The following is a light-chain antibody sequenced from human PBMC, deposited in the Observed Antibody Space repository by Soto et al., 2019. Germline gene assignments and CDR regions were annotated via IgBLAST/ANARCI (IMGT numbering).Light chain of an antibody. CDR3: QQYNNWPRGT. CDR1: QSVSSN. V-gene: IGKV3-15*01. CDR2: GAS. J-gene: IGKJ1*01. Sequence: EIVMTQSPATLSVSPGERATLSCRASQSVSSNLAWYQQKPGQAPRLLIYGASTRATGIPARFSGSGSGTEFTLTISSLQSGDFAVYYCQQYNNWPRGTFGQGTKV.